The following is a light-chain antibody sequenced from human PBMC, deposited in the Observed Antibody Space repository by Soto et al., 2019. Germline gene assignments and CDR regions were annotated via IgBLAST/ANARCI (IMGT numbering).Light chain of an antibody. CDR2: EVS. Sequence: QSVLTQTASVSGSPGQSITISCTGTSSDVGVYNYVSWYQQHPGKAPKLMIYEVSNRPSGVSNRFSGSKSGNTASLTISGLQAEDEADYYCSSYTSSGTYVFGTGTKLTVL. CDR1: SSDVGVYNY. CDR3: SSYTSSGTYV. V-gene: IGLV2-14*01. J-gene: IGLJ1*01.